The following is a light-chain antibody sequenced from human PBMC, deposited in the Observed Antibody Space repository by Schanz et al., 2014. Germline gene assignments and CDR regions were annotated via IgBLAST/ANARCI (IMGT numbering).Light chain of an antibody. J-gene: IGKJ1*01. CDR2: GAS. CDR1: QSVSSY. V-gene: IGKV3-11*01. Sequence: EIVLTQSPATLSLSPGERATLSCRASQSVSSYLAWYQQKPGQAPRLLIYGASNRATGIPDRFSGSGSGTDFTLTISRLEPEDFAVYYCQQRGGSVWTFGQGTKVEI. CDR3: QQRGGSVWT.